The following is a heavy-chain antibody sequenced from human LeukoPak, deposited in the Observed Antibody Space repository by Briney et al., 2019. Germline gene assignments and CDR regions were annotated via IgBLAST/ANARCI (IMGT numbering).Heavy chain of an antibody. CDR2: ISGSGGST. J-gene: IGHJ1*01. V-gene: IGHV3-23*01. CDR1: GFTFSSYA. Sequence: GGSLRLSCAASGFTFSSYAMSWVRQAPGKGLEWVSAISGSGGSTYYADSVKGRFTISRDNSKNTLYLQVNSLRAEDTAVYYCAKPPPYYYDSSGYSSAEYFQHWGQGTLVTVSS. D-gene: IGHD3-22*01. CDR3: AKPPPYYYDSSGYSSAEYFQH.